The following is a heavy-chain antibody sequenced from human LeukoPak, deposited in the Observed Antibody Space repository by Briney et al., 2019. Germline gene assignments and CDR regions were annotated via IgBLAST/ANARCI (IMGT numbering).Heavy chain of an antibody. J-gene: IGHJ3*02. Sequence: SETLSLTCTVSGGSISSYYWSWIRQPPGKGLEWIGYIYYSGSTNYNPSLKGRVTISVDTSKNQFSLKLSSVTAADTAVYYCARVNYDILTGYGAFDIWGQGTMVTVSS. CDR1: GGSISSYY. D-gene: IGHD3-9*01. CDR3: ARVNYDILTGYGAFDI. CDR2: IYYSGST. V-gene: IGHV4-59*01.